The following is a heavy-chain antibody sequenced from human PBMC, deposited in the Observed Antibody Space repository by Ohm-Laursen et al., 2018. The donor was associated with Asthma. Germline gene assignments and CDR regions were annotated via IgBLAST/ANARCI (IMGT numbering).Heavy chain of an antibody. CDR2: IFYIGST. D-gene: IGHD3-9*01. Sequence: SQTLSLTCTVSGGSISSGTDYWSWIRQHPEKGLEWIGNIFYIGSTFSNPSLKSRVTISVDTSKNQFSLKLSSVTAADTAVYYCARVSYDILTGYQSPYYGMDVWGQGTTVTVSS. J-gene: IGHJ6*02. V-gene: IGHV4-30-4*01. CDR1: GGSISSGTDY. CDR3: ARVSYDILTGYQSPYYGMDV.